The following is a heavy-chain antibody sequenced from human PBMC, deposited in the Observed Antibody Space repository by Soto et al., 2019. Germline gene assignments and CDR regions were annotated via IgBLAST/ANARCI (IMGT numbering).Heavy chain of an antibody. Sequence: GGSLRLSCAASGFTFSSYSMNWVRQAPGKGLEWVSYISSGSSTIYYADSVKGRFTISRDNAKDSLYLQMDSLRAEDTAVYYATRSAYMDVWGTGTTVTVSS. CDR2: ISSGSSTI. D-gene: IGHD2-2*01. J-gene: IGHJ6*03. V-gene: IGHV3-48*01. CDR1: GFTFSSYS. CDR3: TRSAYMDV.